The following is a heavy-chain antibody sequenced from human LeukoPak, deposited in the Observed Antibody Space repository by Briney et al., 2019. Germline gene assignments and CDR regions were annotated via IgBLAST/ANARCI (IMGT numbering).Heavy chain of an antibody. J-gene: IGHJ5*02. V-gene: IGHV1-69*01. CDR2: IIPIFGTA. CDR1: GGTFSNYA. CDR3: ARLSGDILTGYQVPMWFDP. Sequence: SVKVSCKASGGTFSNYAISWVRQAPGQGLEWMGGIIPIFGTANYAQKFQGRVTITADESTSTAYMELSSLRSEDTAVYYCARLSGDILTGYQVPMWFDPWGQGTLVTVSS. D-gene: IGHD3-9*01.